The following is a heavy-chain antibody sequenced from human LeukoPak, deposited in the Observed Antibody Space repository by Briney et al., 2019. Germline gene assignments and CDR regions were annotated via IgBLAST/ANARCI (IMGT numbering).Heavy chain of an antibody. CDR3: ARGYCSSSSCYFYNS. D-gene: IGHD2-2*01. CDR1: GYTFTGYY. J-gene: IGHJ4*02. CDR2: MNPNSGGI. Sequence: ASVKVSCKASGYTFTGYYMHWVRQAPGQGLEWMGWMNPNSGGINYAQKFQGRVTMTRDTSISTAYMELSRLRSDDTAVYYCARGYCSSSSCYFYNSWGQGTLVTVSS. V-gene: IGHV1-2*02.